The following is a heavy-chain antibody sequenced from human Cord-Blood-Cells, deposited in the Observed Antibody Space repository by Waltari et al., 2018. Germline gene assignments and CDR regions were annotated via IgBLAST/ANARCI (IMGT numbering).Heavy chain of an antibody. CDR1: GYTFTGYY. D-gene: IGHD2-15*01. CDR3: ARDGGNPSPSDY. J-gene: IGHJ4*02. CDR2: INPNSGGT. V-gene: IGHV1-2*06. Sequence: QVQLVQSGAEVKKPGASVKVSCKASGYTFTGYYMHWVRQAPGQGLEWMGRINPNSGGTNYAQEFQGRVTMTRDTSISTAYMELSRLRSDDTAVYYCARDGGNPSPSDYWGQGTLVTVSS.